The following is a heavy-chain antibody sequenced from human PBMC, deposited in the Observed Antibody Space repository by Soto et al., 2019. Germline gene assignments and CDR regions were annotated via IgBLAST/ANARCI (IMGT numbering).Heavy chain of an antibody. CDR2: ISYDGSNK. CDR1: GFTFSSYG. V-gene: IGHV3-30*18. D-gene: IGHD4-17*01. J-gene: IGHJ4*02. Sequence: GGSLRLSCAASGFTFSSYGMHWVRQAPGKGLEWVAVISYDGSNKYYADSVKGRFTISRDNSKNTLYLQMSSLRAEDTAVYYCAKDQGSETTGDYWGQGTLVTVSS. CDR3: AKDQGSETTGDY.